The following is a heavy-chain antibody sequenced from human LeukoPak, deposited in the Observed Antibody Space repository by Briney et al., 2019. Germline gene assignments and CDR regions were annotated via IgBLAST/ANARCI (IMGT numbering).Heavy chain of an antibody. D-gene: IGHD3-10*01. Sequence: ASVKVSCKASGYSFTSYAMNWVRQAPGQGLEWMGWINTNTGNPTYAQGFTGRFVFSLDTSVSTAYLQISSLKAEDTAVYYCARVGGSGSYYWYYYYYMDVWGKGTTVTVSS. CDR1: GYSFTSYA. CDR3: ARVGGSGSYYWYYYYYMDV. CDR2: INTNTGNP. V-gene: IGHV7-4-1*02. J-gene: IGHJ6*03.